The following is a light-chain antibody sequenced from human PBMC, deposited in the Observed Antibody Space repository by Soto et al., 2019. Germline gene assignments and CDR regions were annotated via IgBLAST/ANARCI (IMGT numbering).Light chain of an antibody. V-gene: IGLV2-8*01. J-gene: IGLJ3*02. CDR2: EVT. CDR1: SSDIGASNS. Sequence: QSALTQPPSASGSPGQSVTISCAGSSSDIGASNSVSRYQQHPGKAPKLLISEVTKRPSGVPDRFSGSKSANTASLTISGLQADDEADYYCGSKAGSNNHLVFGGGTKLTVL. CDR3: GSKAGSNNHLV.